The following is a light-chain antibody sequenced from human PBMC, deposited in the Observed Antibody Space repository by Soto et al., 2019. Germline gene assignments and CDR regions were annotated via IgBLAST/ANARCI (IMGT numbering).Light chain of an antibody. V-gene: IGKV3-15*01. CDR1: QSVTRN. CDR2: GAS. CDR3: LQYNTWPRT. J-gene: IGKJ1*01. Sequence: EIVMTQSPATLSVSPGERATLSSRASQSVTRNLAWYQQKPGQAPRLLIYGASTRATGVPARFSGSGSGTEFTLTISSLQSEDFAVYYCLQYNTWPRTFGQGTKVEIK.